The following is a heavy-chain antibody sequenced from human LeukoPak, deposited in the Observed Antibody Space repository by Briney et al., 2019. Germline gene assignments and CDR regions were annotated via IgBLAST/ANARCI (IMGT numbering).Heavy chain of an antibody. CDR3: ARQLWFGELPSALNWFDP. Sequence: PGGSLRLSCAASGFTFSSYSMNWVRQAPGKGLEWVSYISSSSSTIYYADSVKGRFTISRDNAKNSLYLQMNSLRAEDTAVYYCARQLWFGELPSALNWFDPWGQGTLVTVSS. D-gene: IGHD3-10*01. CDR2: ISSSSSTI. V-gene: IGHV3-48*01. CDR1: GFTFSSYS. J-gene: IGHJ5*02.